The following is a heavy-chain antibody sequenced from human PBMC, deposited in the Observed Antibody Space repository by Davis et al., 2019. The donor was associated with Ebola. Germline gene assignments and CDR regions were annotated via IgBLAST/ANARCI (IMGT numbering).Heavy chain of an antibody. Sequence: GESLKISCKASGYTFTGYYMHWVRQAPGQGLEWMGRINPNSGGTYYAQKLQGRVTMTRDTSISTAYMELSRLRSDDTAVYYCARDCSGGSGDNWFDPWGQGTLVTVSS. V-gene: IGHV1-2*06. J-gene: IGHJ5*02. D-gene: IGHD2-15*01. CDR2: INPNSGGT. CDR3: ARDCSGGSGDNWFDP. CDR1: GYTFTGYY.